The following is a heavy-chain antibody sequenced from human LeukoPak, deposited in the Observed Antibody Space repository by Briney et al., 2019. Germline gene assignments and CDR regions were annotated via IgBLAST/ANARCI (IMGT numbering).Heavy chain of an antibody. V-gene: IGHV3-23*01. CDR3: ARPYGSGTYYRFDS. J-gene: IGHJ4*02. CDR2: ISDRGGST. D-gene: IGHD3-10*01. Sequence: GGSLRLSCAASGFTFTTYAMTWVRQAPGKGLEWVSLISDRGGSTYYADSVKGRFTISRDNSKNTVYLQMNSLRAEDTAVYRCARPYGSGTYYRFDSWGQGILVTVSS. CDR1: GFTFTTYA.